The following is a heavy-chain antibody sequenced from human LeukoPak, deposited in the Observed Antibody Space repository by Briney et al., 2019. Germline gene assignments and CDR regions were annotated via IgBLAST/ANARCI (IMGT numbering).Heavy chain of an antibody. CDR1: GFTFSSYA. J-gene: IGHJ4*02. CDR3: AKDPYRNNWNPSYFDC. V-gene: IGHV3-23*01. Sequence: GGSLRLSCAASGFTFSSYAMSWVRQAPGKGLEWVSAISGSGGSTFYADSVKGRFTISRDNSKNTLYLQMNSLGAEDTAVYYCAKDPYRNNWNPSYFDCWGQGTLVTVSS. CDR2: ISGSGGST. D-gene: IGHD1-20*01.